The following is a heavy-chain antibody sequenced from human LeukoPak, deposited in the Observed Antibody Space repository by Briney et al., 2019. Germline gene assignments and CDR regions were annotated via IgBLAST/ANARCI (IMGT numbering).Heavy chain of an antibody. J-gene: IGHJ4*02. CDR3: ARAPIDAVSSGWY. D-gene: IGHD6-19*01. Sequence: PSETLSLTCTVSGGSISSSYWSWIRQPPGKGLEWIGYIYYSGNTNYNPSLRSRVTISVDTSKNQFSLKLNSVTAADTAVYYCARAPIDAVSSGWYWGQGTLVTVSS. V-gene: IGHV4-59*01. CDR2: IYYSGNT. CDR1: GGSISSSY.